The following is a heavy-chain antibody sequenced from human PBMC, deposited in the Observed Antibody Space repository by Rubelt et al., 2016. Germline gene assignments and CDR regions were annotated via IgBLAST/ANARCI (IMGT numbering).Heavy chain of an antibody. J-gene: IGHJ4*02. CDR1: SSYG. CDR3: ARDNPDEYRLNY. Sequence: SSYGMYWVRQAPGKGLEWAAIIWYDGRNKYYADSVKGRFIISRDNSKNTLYLEMNSLRAEDTAVYYCARDNPDEYRLNYWGQGTLVTVSS. V-gene: IGHV3-33*01. D-gene: IGHD4-11*01. CDR2: IWYDGRNK.